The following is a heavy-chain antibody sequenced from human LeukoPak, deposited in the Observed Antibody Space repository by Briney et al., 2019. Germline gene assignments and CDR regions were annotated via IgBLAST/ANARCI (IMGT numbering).Heavy chain of an antibody. CDR2: IKPDGSEK. Sequence: GGSLRLSCAVSGFTFRDAWMSWVRKAPGKGLEWVATIKPDGSEKYHVDSVSGRFTISRDNTNDSLFLQMNSLRVDDTAVYYCVRGGTYWTVSWGQGTLVNVS. V-gene: IGHV3-7*01. CDR3: VRGGTYWTVS. CDR1: GFTFRDAW. J-gene: IGHJ5*01.